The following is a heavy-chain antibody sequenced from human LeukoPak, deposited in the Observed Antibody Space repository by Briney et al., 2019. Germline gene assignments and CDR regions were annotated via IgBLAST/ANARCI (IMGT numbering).Heavy chain of an antibody. CDR1: GFTFNSYW. CDR3: ARGGDAYDYPYYYYMDV. D-gene: IGHD5-24*01. J-gene: IGHJ6*03. Sequence: GGSLRLSCAASGFTFNSYWMHWVRQAPGKGLVWVSHINSDGTSTSYADSVKGRFTVSRDNAKSTLYLQMNSLRAEDTAVYYCARGGDAYDYPYYYYMDVWGKGTTVTVSS. CDR2: INSDGTST. V-gene: IGHV3-74*01.